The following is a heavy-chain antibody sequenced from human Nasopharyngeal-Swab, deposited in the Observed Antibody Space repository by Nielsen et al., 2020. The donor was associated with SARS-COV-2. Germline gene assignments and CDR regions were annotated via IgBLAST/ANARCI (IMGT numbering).Heavy chain of an antibody. V-gene: IGHV3-23*01. CDR3: AKFREGR. J-gene: IGHJ4*02. CDR1: GFTFSNYA. CDR2: IISSGGST. Sequence: GESLKISCAASGFTFSNYAMSWVRQAPGKGLEWVSVIISSGGSTYYADSVRGRFTISRDNSKNTLYLQMDSLRADDTAVYYCAKFREGRWGQGTLVTVSS.